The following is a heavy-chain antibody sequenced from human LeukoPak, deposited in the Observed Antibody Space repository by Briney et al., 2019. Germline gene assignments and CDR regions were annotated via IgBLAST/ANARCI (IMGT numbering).Heavy chain of an antibody. D-gene: IGHD3-16*01. J-gene: IGHJ4*02. Sequence: GASVKVSCKASGYTFTSYGISWVRQAPGQGLEWMGRIIPIFGTANYAQKFQGRVTITTDESTSTAYMELSSLRSEDTAVYYCARDGDMITFGGVVYYFDYWGQGTLVTVSS. CDR3: ARDGDMITFGGVVYYFDY. CDR1: GYTFTSYG. V-gene: IGHV1-69*05. CDR2: IIPIFGTA.